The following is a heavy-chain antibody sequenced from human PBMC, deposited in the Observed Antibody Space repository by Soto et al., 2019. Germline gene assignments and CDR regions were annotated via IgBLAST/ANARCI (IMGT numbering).Heavy chain of an antibody. Sequence: QVQLQESGPGLVKPSQTLSLTCTVSGGSISSGGYYWSWIRQHPGKGLEWIGYIYYSGSTYYNPSLKRRVTISVDTSKNQFSLKLSSVTAADTAVYYCARSSGYYLWRNYYFDYWGQGTLVTVSS. CDR2: IYYSGST. J-gene: IGHJ4*02. V-gene: IGHV4-31*03. CDR3: ARSSGYYLWRNYYFDY. CDR1: GGSISSGGYY. D-gene: IGHD3-22*01.